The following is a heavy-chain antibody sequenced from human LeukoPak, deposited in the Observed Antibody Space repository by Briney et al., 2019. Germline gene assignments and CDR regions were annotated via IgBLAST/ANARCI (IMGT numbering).Heavy chain of an antibody. CDR3: ARGRNPITMVRGVTCPLGCYFDY. V-gene: IGHV1-2*02. Sequence: ASVKVSCKASGYTFTGYYMHWVRQAPGQGLEWMGWINPNSGGTNYAQKFQGRVTMTRDTSISTAYMELSRLRSDDTAVHYCARGRNPITMVRGVTCPLGCYFDYWGQGTLVTVSS. CDR1: GYTFTGYY. J-gene: IGHJ4*02. CDR2: INPNSGGT. D-gene: IGHD3-10*01.